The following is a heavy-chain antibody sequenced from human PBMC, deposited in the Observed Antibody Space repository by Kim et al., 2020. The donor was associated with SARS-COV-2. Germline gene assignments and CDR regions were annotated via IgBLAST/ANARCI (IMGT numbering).Heavy chain of an antibody. D-gene: IGHD1-26*01. Sequence: RSSPSFQGQVTISADKSISTAYLQWSSLKASDTAMYYCARRSEGSYYFDYWGQGTLVTVSS. J-gene: IGHJ4*02. V-gene: IGHV5-51*01. CDR3: ARRSEGSYYFDY.